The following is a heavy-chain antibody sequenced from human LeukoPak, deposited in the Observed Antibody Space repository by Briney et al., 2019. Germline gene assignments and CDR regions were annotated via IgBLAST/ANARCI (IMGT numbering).Heavy chain of an antibody. D-gene: IGHD5-12*01. Sequence: SETLSLTCAVYGGSFSGYYWSWIRQPPGKGLEWIGEINHSGSTNYNPSLKSRVTISVDTSKNQFSLKLSSVTAADTAVYYCALIRMVATIIDYWGQGTLVTVSS. J-gene: IGHJ4*02. CDR2: INHSGST. CDR3: ALIRMVATIIDY. V-gene: IGHV4-34*01. CDR1: GGSFSGYY.